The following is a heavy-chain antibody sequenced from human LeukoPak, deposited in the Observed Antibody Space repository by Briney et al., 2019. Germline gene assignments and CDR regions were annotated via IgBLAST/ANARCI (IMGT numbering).Heavy chain of an antibody. J-gene: IGHJ3*02. D-gene: IGHD3-16*01. CDR3: ARHWGYAFDI. CDR1: GGSISSYY. V-gene: IGHV4-59*08. CDR2: IYYSGST. Sequence: PSETLSLTCTVSGGSISSYYWSWIRQPPGKGLEWIGYIYYSGSTNYNPSFKSRVTISVDTSKNQFSLKLSSVTAADTAVYYCARHWGYAFDIWGQGTMVTVSS.